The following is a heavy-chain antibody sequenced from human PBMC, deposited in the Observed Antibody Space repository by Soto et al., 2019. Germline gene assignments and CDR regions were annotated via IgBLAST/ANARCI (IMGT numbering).Heavy chain of an antibody. V-gene: IGHV1-18*01. D-gene: IGHD1-1*01. CDR1: GYTFTSYG. Sequence: QVHLVQSGAEVKKPGASVKVSCKASGYTFTSYGITWVRQAHGQGLEWMGWISAHNGNTDYAQKLQGRVVVTRDTSTSTAYMELRSLRSDDTAVYYCARGRYGDYWGQGALVTVPS. J-gene: IGHJ4*02. CDR2: ISAHNGNT. CDR3: ARGRYGDY.